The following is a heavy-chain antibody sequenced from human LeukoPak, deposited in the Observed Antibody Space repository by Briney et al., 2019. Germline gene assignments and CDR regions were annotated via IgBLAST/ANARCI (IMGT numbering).Heavy chain of an antibody. CDR1: GFTFSSCG. J-gene: IGHJ4*02. V-gene: IGHV3-30*18. D-gene: IGHD3-10*01. Sequence: QPGGSLRLSCAASGFTFSSCGMHWVRQAPGKGLEWVAVISYDGSNKYYADSVKGRFTISRDNSKNTLYLQMNSLRAEDTAVYYCAKSGNRLFDYWGQGTLVTVSS. CDR2: ISYDGSNK. CDR3: AKSGNRLFDY.